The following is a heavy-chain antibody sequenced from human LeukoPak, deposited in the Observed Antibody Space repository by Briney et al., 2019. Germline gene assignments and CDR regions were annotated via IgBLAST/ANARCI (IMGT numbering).Heavy chain of an antibody. CDR2: ISDSGGDT. D-gene: IGHD3-10*01. CDR1: GFIFNNFA. V-gene: IGHV3-23*01. CDR3: ARVIRYGSGNYYYFDY. J-gene: IGHJ4*02. Sequence: GGSLRFSCAASGFIFNNFALNWVRQAPGKGLEWVSDISDSGGDTYYADSVRGRFTISRDNFKNTLYLQMNSLRADDTAIYYCARVIRYGSGNYYYFDYWGQGTLVTVSS.